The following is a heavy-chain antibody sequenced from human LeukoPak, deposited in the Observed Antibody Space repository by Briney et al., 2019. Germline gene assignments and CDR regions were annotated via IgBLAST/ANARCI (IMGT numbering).Heavy chain of an antibody. D-gene: IGHD3-10*01. CDR1: GYTFTSSH. Sequence: ASVKVSCKTSGYTFTSSHINWVRQATGQGLGWMGWMNPDSGNTAYAQKFQGRVTMTRNTFISTAYMELSSLTSEDTAVYYCARGEEIPMVRGVITQWGQGTLVTVSS. CDR2: MNPDSGNT. CDR3: ARGEEIPMVRGVITQ. V-gene: IGHV1-8*01. J-gene: IGHJ4*02.